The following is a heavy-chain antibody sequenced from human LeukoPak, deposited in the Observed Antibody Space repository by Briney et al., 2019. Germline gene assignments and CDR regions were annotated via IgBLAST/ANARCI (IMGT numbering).Heavy chain of an antibody. D-gene: IGHD2-15*01. V-gene: IGHV3-66*01. CDR2: IYSGGST. CDR1: GLTISSNY. J-gene: IGHJ4*02. CDR3: AKSKVVAATMGRFDY. Sequence: GGSLRLSCAASGLTISSNYMSWVRQAPGKGLESVSVIYSGGSTYYADSVKGRFTISRDNSKNTLYLQMNSLRAEDTDVYYCAKSKVVAATMGRFDYWGQGTLVTVSS.